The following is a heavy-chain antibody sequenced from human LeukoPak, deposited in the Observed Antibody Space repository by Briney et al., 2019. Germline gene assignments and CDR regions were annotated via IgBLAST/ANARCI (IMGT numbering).Heavy chain of an antibody. CDR3: TRRLSTVGATRDAFGI. V-gene: IGHV3-73*01. D-gene: IGHD1-26*01. Sequence: PGGSLRLSCAASGFTFSGSAMHWVRQASGKGLEWVGRIRSKANSYATAYAASVKGRFTISRDDSKNTAYLQMNSLKTEDTAVYYCTRRLSTVGATRDAFGIWGQGTMVTVSS. CDR2: IRSKANSYAT. J-gene: IGHJ3*02. CDR1: GFTFSGSA.